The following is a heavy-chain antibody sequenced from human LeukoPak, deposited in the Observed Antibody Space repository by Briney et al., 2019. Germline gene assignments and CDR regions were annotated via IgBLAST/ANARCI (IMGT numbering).Heavy chain of an antibody. V-gene: IGHV4-38-2*01. J-gene: IGHJ6*03. CDR3: ARGGWGSDYYYYYYYMDV. D-gene: IGHD5-12*01. Sequence: SETLSLTCAVSGYSISSGYYWGWIRQPPGKGLEWIGSIYHSGSTYYNPSLKSRATMSVDTSKNQFSLKLSSVTAADTAVYYCARGGWGSDYYYYYYYMDVWGKGTTVTVSS. CDR2: IYHSGST. CDR1: GYSISSGYY.